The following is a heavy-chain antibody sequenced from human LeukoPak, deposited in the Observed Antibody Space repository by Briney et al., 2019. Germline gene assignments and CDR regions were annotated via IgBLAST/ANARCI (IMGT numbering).Heavy chain of an antibody. D-gene: IGHD3-16*01. J-gene: IGHJ4*02. CDR1: GFTFSSYS. CDR2: ISSSSSYI. V-gene: IGHV3-21*01. Sequence: GGSLRLSCAASGFTFSSYSMKWVRQAPGKGLEWVSSISSSSSYIYYADSVKGRFTISRDNAKNSLYLQMNSLRAEDTAAYYCARYFGGGETFDDWGQGSMVTFSS. CDR3: ARYFGGGETFDD.